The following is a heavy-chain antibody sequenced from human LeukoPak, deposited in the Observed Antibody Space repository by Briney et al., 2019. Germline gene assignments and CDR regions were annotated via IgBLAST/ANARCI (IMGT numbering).Heavy chain of an antibody. Sequence: SETLSLTCTVSGDSITDYYWSWIRQPPGKGLEWIGYVYYSGSTNYNPSLKSRATISVGTSKNQFSLRLSSVTAADTAVYYCARNRGGDYFDYWGQGTLVTVSS. J-gene: IGHJ4*02. CDR2: VYYSGST. V-gene: IGHV4-59*01. CDR1: GDSITDYY. D-gene: IGHD2/OR15-2a*01. CDR3: ARNRGGDYFDY.